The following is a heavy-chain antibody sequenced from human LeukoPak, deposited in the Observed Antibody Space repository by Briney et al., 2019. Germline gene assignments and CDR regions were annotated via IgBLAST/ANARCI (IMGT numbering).Heavy chain of an antibody. Sequence: GGSLRLSCAASGFTFSSYAMSWVRQAPGKGLEWVSGISGSGPYTLYTDSVKGRFTISRDSSKNTLYLQMNSLRAEDTALYYCAKHGYCSGISCFSDFWGQGTLVTVSS. D-gene: IGHD2-2*03. J-gene: IGHJ4*02. CDR3: AKHGYCSGISCFSDF. CDR2: ISGSGPYT. CDR1: GFTFSSYA. V-gene: IGHV3-23*01.